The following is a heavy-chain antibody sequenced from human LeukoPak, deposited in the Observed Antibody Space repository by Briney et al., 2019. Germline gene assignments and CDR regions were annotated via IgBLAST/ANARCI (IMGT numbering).Heavy chain of an antibody. CDR2: IYYSGST. CDR1: GGSISSGDYY. V-gene: IGHV4-30-4*01. CDR3: TTVTRSNWYFDL. Sequence: PSQTLSLTCTVSGGSISSGDYYWSWIRQPPGKGLEWIGYIYYSGSTYYNPSLKSRVTISVDTSKNQFSLKLSSVTAADTAVYYCTTVTRSNWYFDLWGRGTLVTVSS. J-gene: IGHJ2*01. D-gene: IGHD4-17*01.